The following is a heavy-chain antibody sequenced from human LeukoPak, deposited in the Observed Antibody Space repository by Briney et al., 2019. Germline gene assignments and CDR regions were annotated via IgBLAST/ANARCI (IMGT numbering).Heavy chain of an antibody. V-gene: IGHV4-31*03. J-gene: IGHJ4*02. CDR2: IYYSGST. CDR1: GGSISSGGYY. D-gene: IGHD2-2*01. Sequence: SETLSLTCTVSGGSISSGGYYWSWIRQHPGKGLEWIGYIYYSGSTYYNPSLESRVTISVDTSKNQFSLKLSSVTAADTAVYYCARDAKEPTKYCSSTSCYRGVYYFDYWGQGTLVTVSS. CDR3: ARDAKEPTKYCSSTSCYRGVYYFDY.